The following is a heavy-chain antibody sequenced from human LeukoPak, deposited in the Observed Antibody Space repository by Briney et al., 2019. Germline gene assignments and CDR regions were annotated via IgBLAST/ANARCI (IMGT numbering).Heavy chain of an antibody. J-gene: IGHJ6*04. CDR2: IIPIFGTA. CDR3: ARGQDIVVVPAANRVNYYYGMDV. D-gene: IGHD2-2*01. Sequence: SVKVSCTASGGTFSSYAISWVRQAPGQGLEWMGGIIPIFGTANYAQKFQGRVTITADESTSTAYMELSSLRSEDTAVYYCARGQDIVVVPAANRVNYYYGMDVWGKGTTVTVSS. CDR1: GGTFSSYA. V-gene: IGHV1-69*13.